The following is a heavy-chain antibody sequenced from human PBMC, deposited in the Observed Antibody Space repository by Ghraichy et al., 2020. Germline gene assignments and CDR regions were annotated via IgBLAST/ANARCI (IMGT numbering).Heavy chain of an antibody. Sequence: GGSLRLSCAASGFTFDDYAMHWVRQAPGKGLEWVSGISWNSGSIGYADSVKGRFTISRDNAKNSLYLQMNSLRAEDMALYYCAKDMSGDYEADAFDIWGQGTMVTVSS. CDR3: AKDMSGDYEADAFDI. CDR2: ISWNSGSI. D-gene: IGHD4-17*01. V-gene: IGHV3-9*03. J-gene: IGHJ3*02. CDR1: GFTFDDYA.